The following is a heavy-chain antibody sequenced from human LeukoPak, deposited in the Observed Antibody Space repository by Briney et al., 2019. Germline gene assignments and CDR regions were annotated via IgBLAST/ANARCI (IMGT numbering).Heavy chain of an antibody. CDR2: ISYDGSNK. CDR3: AKSRVVGAGLFDY. J-gene: IGHJ4*02. D-gene: IGHD1-26*01. Sequence: GGSLRLSCAASGFTFSSYGMHWVRQAPGKGLEWVAVISYDGSNKYYADSVKGRFTISRDNSKNTLYLQMNSLRAEDTAVYYCAKSRVVGAGLFDYWGQGTLVTVSS. CDR1: GFTFSSYG. V-gene: IGHV3-30*18.